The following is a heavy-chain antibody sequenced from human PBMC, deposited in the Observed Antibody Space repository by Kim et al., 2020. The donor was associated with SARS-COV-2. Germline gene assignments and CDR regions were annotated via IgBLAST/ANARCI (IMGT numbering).Heavy chain of an antibody. CDR2: MNTKTGSP. J-gene: IGHJ3*02. CDR1: GYSFTAYG. Sequence: ASVKVSCKASGYSFTAYGINWVRQAPGQGLEWLGWMNTKTGSPTYGQGLTGRFVLSLDTSVSTVYVEISNLRAEDSAVYHCARASSTAWNHAFDIWGQGTIITVSS. D-gene: IGHD2-2*01. CDR3: ARASSTAWNHAFDI. V-gene: IGHV7-4-1*02.